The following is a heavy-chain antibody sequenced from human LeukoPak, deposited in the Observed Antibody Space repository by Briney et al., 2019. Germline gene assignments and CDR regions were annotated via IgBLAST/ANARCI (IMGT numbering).Heavy chain of an antibody. J-gene: IGHJ4*02. CDR3: ARSSGSYAVYYYFDY. V-gene: IGHV3-33*01. D-gene: IGHD1-26*01. CDR2: IWYDGSNK. Sequence: GGSLRLSCAASGFTFSSYGMHWVRQAPGKGLEWVAVIWYDGSNKYYADSVKGRFTISRDNSKNTLYLQMNSLRAEDTAVYYCARSSGSYAVYYYFDYWGQGTLVTVSS. CDR1: GFTFSSYG.